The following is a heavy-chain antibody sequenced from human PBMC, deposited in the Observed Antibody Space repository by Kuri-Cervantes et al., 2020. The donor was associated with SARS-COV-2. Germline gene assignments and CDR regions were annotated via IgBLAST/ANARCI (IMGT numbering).Heavy chain of an antibody. CDR3: ARDRQGGRIRITIFGVASYGMDV. Sequence: ASVKVSCKASGYTFTSCCISWVRQAPGQGLGWMGLISAYNGNTNYAQKLQGRVTMTTDTSTSTAYMELRSLRSDDTAVYYCARDRQGGRIRITIFGVASYGMDVWGQGTTVTVSS. V-gene: IGHV1-18*04. CDR1: GYTFTSCC. J-gene: IGHJ6*02. D-gene: IGHD3-3*01. CDR2: ISAYNGNT.